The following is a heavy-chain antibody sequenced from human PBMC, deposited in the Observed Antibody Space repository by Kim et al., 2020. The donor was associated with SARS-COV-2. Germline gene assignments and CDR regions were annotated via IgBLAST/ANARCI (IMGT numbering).Heavy chain of an antibody. V-gene: IGHV3-53*04. J-gene: IGHJ6*02. CDR2: ST. CDR3: ARDAASYGMDV. Sequence: STFYADSVKGRFTSARHNSKNTLYLQMNSLRAEDTAVYYCARDAASYGMDVWGQRTTVTVSS.